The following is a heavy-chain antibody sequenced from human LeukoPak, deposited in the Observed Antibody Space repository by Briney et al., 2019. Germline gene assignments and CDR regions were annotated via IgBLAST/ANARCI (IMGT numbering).Heavy chain of an antibody. D-gene: IGHD2-2*01. Sequence: SETLSLTCTVSGGSISSYYWSWIRQPAGKGLEWTGRIYTSGSTNYNPSLKSRVTMSVDTSKNQFSLKLSSVTAADTAVYYCASSYCSSTSCLPYYYYGMDVWGQGTTVTVSS. CDR2: IYTSGST. CDR3: ASSYCSSTSCLPYYYYGMDV. CDR1: GGSISSYY. J-gene: IGHJ6*02. V-gene: IGHV4-4*07.